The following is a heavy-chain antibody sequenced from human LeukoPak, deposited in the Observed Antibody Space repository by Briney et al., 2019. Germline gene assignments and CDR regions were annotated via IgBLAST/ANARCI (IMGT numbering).Heavy chain of an antibody. D-gene: IGHD3-10*01. CDR2: INPNSGGT. CDR1: VYTFTGYY. J-gene: IGHJ6*02. Sequence: ASVKVSCKASVYTFTGYYMHWVRQAPGQGLEWMGWINPNSGGTNYAQKFQGRVTMSRDTSISTAYMELSRLRSDDTAVYYCARGRGYYGSGSYGYGMDVWGQGTTVTVSS. CDR3: ARGRGYYGSGSYGYGMDV. V-gene: IGHV1-2*02.